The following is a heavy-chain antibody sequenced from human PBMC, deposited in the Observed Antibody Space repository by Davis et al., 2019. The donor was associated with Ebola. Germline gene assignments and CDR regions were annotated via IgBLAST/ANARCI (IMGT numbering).Heavy chain of an antibody. V-gene: IGHV3-11*01. J-gene: IGHJ4*02. CDR2: ISSSGSTI. Sequence: GESLKISCAASGFTFSDYYMSWIRQAPGKGLEWVSYISSSGSTIYYADSVKGRFTISRDNAKNSLYLQMNSLRAEDTAVYYCARVGSGWYAGGNYFDYWGQGTLVTVSS. CDR1: GFTFSDYY. D-gene: IGHD6-19*01. CDR3: ARVGSGWYAGGNYFDY.